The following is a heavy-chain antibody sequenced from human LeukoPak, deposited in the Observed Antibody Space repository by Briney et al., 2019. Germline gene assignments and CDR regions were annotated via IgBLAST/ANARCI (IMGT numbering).Heavy chain of an antibody. J-gene: IGHJ4*02. Sequence: KPSETLSLTCAVSGYSISSGYYWGWIRQPPGKGLEWIGSIYHSGSTYYNPSLKSRVTISVDTSKNQFSLKLSSVTAADTAVYCCARLRGGPAEVDYWGQGTLVTVSS. V-gene: IGHV4-38-2*01. D-gene: IGHD3-10*01. CDR2: IYHSGST. CDR1: GYSISSGYY. CDR3: ARLRGGPAEVDY.